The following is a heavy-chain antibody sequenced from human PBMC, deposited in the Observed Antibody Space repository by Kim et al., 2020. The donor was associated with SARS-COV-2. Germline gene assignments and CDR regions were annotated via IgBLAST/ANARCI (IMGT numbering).Heavy chain of an antibody. J-gene: IGHJ4*02. V-gene: IGHV1-69*13. CDR2: IIPIFGTA. Sequence: SVKVSCKASGGTFSSYAISLVRQAPGQGLEWMGGIIPIFGTANYAQKFQGIVTITADQSTSTAYMELSSLRSEDTAVYYFWRDTGPVTTGNTDYWGKGTLVTVSS. D-gene: IGHD4-17*01. CDR3: WRDTGPVTTGNTDY. CDR1: GGTFSSYA.